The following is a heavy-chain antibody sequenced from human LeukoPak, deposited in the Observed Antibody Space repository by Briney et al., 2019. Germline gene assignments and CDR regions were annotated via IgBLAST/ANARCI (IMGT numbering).Heavy chain of an antibody. CDR1: GFTFSNYG. D-gene: IGHD3-10*01. Sequence: GGSLRLSCAASGFTFSNYGMHWVRQAPGKGLEWVAVISYHGSDKYFADSVKGRFTISRDNSKNTLYLQMNSLRAEDTAVYYCARMAFMDRAYLGFDYWGQGTLDTVSS. V-gene: IGHV3-30*03. CDR3: ARMAFMDRAYLGFDY. CDR2: ISYHGSDK. J-gene: IGHJ4*02.